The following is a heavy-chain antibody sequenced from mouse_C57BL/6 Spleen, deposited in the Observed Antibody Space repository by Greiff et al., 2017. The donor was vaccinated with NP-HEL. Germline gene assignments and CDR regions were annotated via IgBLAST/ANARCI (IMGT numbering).Heavy chain of an antibody. V-gene: IGHV5-17*01. CDR3: ARTLYYGSSYGFAY. CDR2: ISRGCRTI. J-gene: IGHJ3*01. Sequence: EVMLVESGGGLVKPGGSLKLSCAASGFTFSDYGMHWVRQAPEQGLEWVAYISRGCRTIYYADTVKGRFTISRDNAKNPLFLQMTSLRTEDTAMDYCARTLYYGSSYGFAYWGQGTLVTVSA. CDR1: GFTFSDYG. D-gene: IGHD1-1*01.